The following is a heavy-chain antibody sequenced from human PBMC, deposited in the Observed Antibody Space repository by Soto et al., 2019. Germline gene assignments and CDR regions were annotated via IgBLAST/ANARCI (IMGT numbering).Heavy chain of an antibody. Sequence: QITLNESGPTVVRPTETLTLTCRFSGFSLTTSGVGVGWIRQSPGKAPERLALIYWDDDKRYSASLKSRLTITMDTSKNQVVLTVSDLDPTDTATYYCAHRVLRTVFGLVTTTAIYFDFWGQGTPVAVSS. CDR1: GFSLTTSGVG. CDR2: IYWDDDK. J-gene: IGHJ4*02. V-gene: IGHV2-5*02. D-gene: IGHD3-3*01. CDR3: AHRVLRTVFGLVTTTAIYFDF.